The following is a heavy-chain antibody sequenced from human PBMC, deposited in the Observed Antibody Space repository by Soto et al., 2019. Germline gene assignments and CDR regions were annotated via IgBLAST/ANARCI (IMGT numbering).Heavy chain of an antibody. CDR3: ARAQQLGGAYNWFDP. J-gene: IGHJ5*02. CDR1: GGSISSGGYS. CDR2: IYHSGST. Sequence: SETLSLTCAVSGGSISSGGYSWSWIRQPPGKGLEWIGYIYHSGSTYYNPSLKSRVTISVDRSKNQFSLKLSSVTAADTAVYYCARAQQLGGAYNWFDPWGQGTLVTVSS. D-gene: IGHD6-6*01. V-gene: IGHV4-30-2*01.